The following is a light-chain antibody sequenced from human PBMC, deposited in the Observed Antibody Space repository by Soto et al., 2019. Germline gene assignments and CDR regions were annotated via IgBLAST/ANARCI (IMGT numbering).Light chain of an antibody. CDR1: SSDVGNGYDS. CDR3: SSYGGSNIPLYV. Sequence: QSALTQPASVSGSPGQSITISCSGSSSDVGNGYDSVSWYQQHPGKAPKLIIYEVDKRPSGVPDRFSGSKSGNTASLTVSGLQAEDEADYYCSSYGGSNIPLYVFGTGTKVTVL. CDR2: EVD. V-gene: IGLV2-8*01. J-gene: IGLJ1*01.